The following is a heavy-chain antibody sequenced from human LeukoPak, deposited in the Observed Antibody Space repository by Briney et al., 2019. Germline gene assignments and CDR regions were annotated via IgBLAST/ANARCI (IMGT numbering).Heavy chain of an antibody. CDR3: ARWSSFYYYYMDV. Sequence: SETLSLTCTVSGGSISSYYWSWIRQPPGKGLEWIGYIYYSGSTNYNPSLKSRVTISVDRSKNQFSLKLSSVTAADTAVYYCARWSSFYYYYMDVWGKGTTVTVSS. CDR1: GGSISSYY. V-gene: IGHV4-59*01. CDR2: IYYSGST. D-gene: IGHD6-13*01. J-gene: IGHJ6*03.